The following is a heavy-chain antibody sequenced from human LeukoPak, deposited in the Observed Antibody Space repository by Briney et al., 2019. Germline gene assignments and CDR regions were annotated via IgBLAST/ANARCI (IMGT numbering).Heavy chain of an antibody. J-gene: IGHJ3*02. D-gene: IGHD3-22*01. CDR2: IYTSGST. CDR3: ARTTYYYDSSGYYPVDAFDI. V-gene: IGHV4-4*07. CDR1: GGSISSYY. Sequence: PSETLSLTCTVSGGSISSYYWSWIRQPAGKGLEWIGRIYTSGSTNYNPSLKSRVTISVDTSKNQFSLKLSSVTAADTAVYYCARTTYYYDSSGYYPVDAFDIWGQGTMVTVSS.